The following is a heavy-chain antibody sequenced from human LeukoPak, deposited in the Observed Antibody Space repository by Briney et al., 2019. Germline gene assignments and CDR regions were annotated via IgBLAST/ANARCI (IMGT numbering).Heavy chain of an antibody. J-gene: IGHJ4*02. D-gene: IGHD2-15*01. CDR2: ITNDGSST. V-gene: IGHV3-74*01. CDR3: ARGYTYCSGGSCYPYYFDY. CDR1: GLTFSSHW. Sequence: GGSLRLSCAASGLTFSSHWMHWVRQAPGKGLVWVSRITNDGSSTTYADSVKGRFTISRDNAKNMLYLQVNSLRAEDTAVYYCARGYTYCSGGSCYPYYFDYWGQGTLVTVSS.